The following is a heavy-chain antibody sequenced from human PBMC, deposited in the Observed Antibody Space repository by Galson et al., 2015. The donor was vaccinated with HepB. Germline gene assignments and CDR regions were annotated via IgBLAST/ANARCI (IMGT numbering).Heavy chain of an antibody. V-gene: IGHV1-46*01. J-gene: IGHJ4*02. CDR2: INPSGGAT. D-gene: IGHD5-24*01. CDR1: GYTFTSNY. Sequence: SVKVSCKASGYTFTSNYMHWVRQAPGQGLEWVGVINPSGGATSYAHNFQGRVTMTSDASTSTFYMELSSLRSEDTAFFYYARGQSPTTTTIGGYWGQGTLVTVSS. CDR3: ARGQSPTTTTIGGY.